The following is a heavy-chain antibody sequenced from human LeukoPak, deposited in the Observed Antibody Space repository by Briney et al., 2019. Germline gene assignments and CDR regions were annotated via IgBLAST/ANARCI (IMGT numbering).Heavy chain of an antibody. CDR3: AKATAWFES. D-gene: IGHD2-21*02. V-gene: IGHV1-69-2*01. Sequence: ASVKVSCKASGYTFNENNIHWGRQAPGKGLEWMGHVDPEDGETLYAEDFRGRVTITTDTSLDAAYIELTNLRSDDTAVYYCAKATAWFESWGQGTLVIVSS. CDR1: GYTFNENN. J-gene: IGHJ5*01. CDR2: VDPEDGET.